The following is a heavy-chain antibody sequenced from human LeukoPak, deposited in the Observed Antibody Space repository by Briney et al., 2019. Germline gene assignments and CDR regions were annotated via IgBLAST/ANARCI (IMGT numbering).Heavy chain of an antibody. D-gene: IGHD2-2*02. J-gene: IGHJ4*02. CDR1: GGSISSSDYQ. CDR2: IYYSGST. Sequence: SETLSLTCTVSGGSISSSDYQWGWIRQPPGKGLEWIGSIYYSGSTYYNPSLKSRVTISVDTSKNQFSLKLSSVTAADTAVYYCARHFHIVVAPAGISSCYFDYWGQGALVTVSS. V-gene: IGHV4-39*01. CDR3: ARHFHIVVAPAGISSCYFDY.